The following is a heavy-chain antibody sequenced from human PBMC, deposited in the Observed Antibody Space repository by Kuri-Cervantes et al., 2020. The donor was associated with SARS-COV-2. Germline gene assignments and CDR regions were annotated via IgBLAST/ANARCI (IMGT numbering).Heavy chain of an antibody. J-gene: IGHJ1*01. CDR1: GNSVSSGNYS. V-gene: IGHV4-30-2*01. D-gene: IGHD4-17*01. CDR2: INPSGTT. CDR3: ARRGPTTVTTFTSLAEVGFQH. Sequence: SETLSLTCAVSGNSVSSGNYSWRCIRQPPGKGLEWIGTINPSGTTYHNPSLKSRVTISVDTSKNQFSLKLSSVTAADTAVYYCARRGPTTVTTFTSLAEVGFQHWGQGTLVTVSS.